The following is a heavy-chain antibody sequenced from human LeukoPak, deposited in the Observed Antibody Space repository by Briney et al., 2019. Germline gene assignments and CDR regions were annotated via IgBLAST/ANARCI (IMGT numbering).Heavy chain of an antibody. CDR2: IWNDGSSQ. CDR1: KFTFSHYG. CDR3: AKDAERGFDYSNSLEK. Sequence: PVGSPRLSCAASKFTFSHYGMHWVRQAPGKGLEWVAVIWNDGSSQYYADSVKGRFTVSRDNSQKTLYLQMNSLRPEDTAVYYCAKDAERGFDYSNSLEKWGQGTLVTVSS. J-gene: IGHJ1*01. D-gene: IGHD4-11*01. V-gene: IGHV3-33*06.